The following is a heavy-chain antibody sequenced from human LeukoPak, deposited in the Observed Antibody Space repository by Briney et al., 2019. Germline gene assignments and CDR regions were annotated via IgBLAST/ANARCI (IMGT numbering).Heavy chain of an antibody. D-gene: IGHD4-17*01. V-gene: IGHV1-69*10. CDR3: AREFYGDYGGNWFDP. CDR1: GGTFSSYA. CDR2: SIPMFGIA. Sequence: ASVKVSCKASGGTFSSYAINWVRQVPGQGLEWMGGSIPMFGIAHYAQKLQGRVTMTTDTSTSTAYMELRSLRSDDTAVYYCAREFYGDYGGNWFDPWGQGTLVTVSS. J-gene: IGHJ5*02.